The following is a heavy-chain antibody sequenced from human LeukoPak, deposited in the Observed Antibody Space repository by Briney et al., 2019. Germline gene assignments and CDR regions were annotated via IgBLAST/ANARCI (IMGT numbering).Heavy chain of an antibody. D-gene: IGHD3-3*01. Sequence: PGGSLRLSCAASGFTFSSYSMNWVRQAPGKGLEWVSYIGSSGSTIYYADSVKGRFTVSRDNAKNSLYLQMSSLRAEDTAVYYCARGVFGVIALLDYWGQGTLATVSS. CDR2: IGSSGSTI. CDR1: GFTFSSYS. J-gene: IGHJ4*02. CDR3: ARGVFGVIALLDY. V-gene: IGHV3-48*01.